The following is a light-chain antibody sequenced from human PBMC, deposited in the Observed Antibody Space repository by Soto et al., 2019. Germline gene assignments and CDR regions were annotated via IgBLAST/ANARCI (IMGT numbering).Light chain of an antibody. Sequence: DIQMTQSPSSLSASVGDRVTITCRASQGISNYLAWYQQKPGKVPKLLIYAASTLQSGVPSRFSGSGSGTEFTLTISSLQPEDVATYYCQKYNSAPSITFGQGTRLEIK. V-gene: IGKV1-27*01. CDR2: AAS. J-gene: IGKJ5*01. CDR3: QKYNSAPSIT. CDR1: QGISNY.